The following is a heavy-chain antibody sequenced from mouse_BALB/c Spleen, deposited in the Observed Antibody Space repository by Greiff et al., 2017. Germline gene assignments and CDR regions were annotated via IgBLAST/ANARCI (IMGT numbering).Heavy chain of an antibody. D-gene: IGHD3-1*01. CDR2: ILPGSGST. J-gene: IGHJ3*01. CDR3: ARGGQLGLRFAY. V-gene: IGHV1-9*01. CDR1: GYTFSSYW. Sequence: QVQLQQSGPELVKPGASVKISCKATGYTFSSYWIEWVKQRPGHGLEWIGEILPGSGSTNYNEKFKGKATFTADTSSNTAYMQLSSLTSEDSAVYYCARGGQLGLRFAYWGQGTLVTVSA.